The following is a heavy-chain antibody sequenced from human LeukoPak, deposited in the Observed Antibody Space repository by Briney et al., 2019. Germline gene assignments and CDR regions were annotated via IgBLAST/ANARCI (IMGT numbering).Heavy chain of an antibody. CDR2: IWSDGSNK. D-gene: IGHD1-26*01. V-gene: IGHV3-33*08. Sequence: GVSLRLSCSASGFTFSSYSMHWLRQAPGKGLEWVAIIWSDGSNKYYADSVKGRFTISRDNSKDTLYLQLNSLRAEDTAVYYCARASGSFDYWGQGTLVSVSS. CDR1: GFTFSSYS. J-gene: IGHJ4*02. CDR3: ARASGSFDY.